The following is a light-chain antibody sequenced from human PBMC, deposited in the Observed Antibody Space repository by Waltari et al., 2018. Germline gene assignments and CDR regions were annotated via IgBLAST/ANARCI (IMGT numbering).Light chain of an antibody. CDR1: QSVSSSY. Sequence: EIVLTQSPGTLALSPGARAPLSCRASQSVSSSYLAWYQQKPGQAPRLLIYGASSRATGIPDRFSGSGSGTDFTLTISRLEPEDFAVYYCQQYGSSPVTFGQGTKLEIK. V-gene: IGKV3-20*01. J-gene: IGKJ2*01. CDR3: QQYGSSPVT. CDR2: GAS.